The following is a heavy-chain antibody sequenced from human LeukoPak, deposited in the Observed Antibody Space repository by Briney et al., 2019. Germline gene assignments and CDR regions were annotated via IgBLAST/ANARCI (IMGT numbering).Heavy chain of an antibody. CDR1: GFTFDDYA. V-gene: IGHV3-9*01. Sequence: GRSLRLSCAASGFTFDDYAMHWVRQAPGKGLEWVSGISWNSGSIGYADSVKGRFTISRDNAKNSLYLQMNSLRAEDTAVYYCVRDQRNFDYWGQGTLVTVSS. J-gene: IGHJ4*02. CDR2: ISWNSGSI. D-gene: IGHD6-25*01. CDR3: VRDQRNFDY.